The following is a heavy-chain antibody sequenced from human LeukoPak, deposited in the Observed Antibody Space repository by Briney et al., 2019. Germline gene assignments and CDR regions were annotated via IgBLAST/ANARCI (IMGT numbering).Heavy chain of an antibody. CDR3: ARAQAVPAAPYTWFDP. CDR1: GGTFSSYA. D-gene: IGHD2-2*01. J-gene: IGHJ5*02. V-gene: IGHV1-69*06. Sequence: ASVKVSCTASGGTFSSYAISWGRQAPGQGLEWMGGIIPIFGTANYAQKFQGRVTITPDKSTSTAYMELSSLRSEDTAVYYCARAQAVPAAPYTWFDPWGQGTLVTVSS. CDR2: IIPIFGTA.